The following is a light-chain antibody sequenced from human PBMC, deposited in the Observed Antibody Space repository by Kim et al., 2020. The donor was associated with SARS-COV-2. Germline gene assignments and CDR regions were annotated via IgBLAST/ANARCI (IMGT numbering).Light chain of an antibody. J-gene: IGKJ5*01. CDR1: QSVNSY. CDR2: DAS. CDR3: QQRDNWPPIT. V-gene: IGKV3-11*02. Sequence: EIVLTQSPATLSLSPGERATLSCRASQSVNSYLAWYQQKPGQAPRLLIYDASNRATGIPPRFSGSGSGRDFTLTISSLEPEDFAVYYCQQRDNWPPITFGQGTRLEIK.